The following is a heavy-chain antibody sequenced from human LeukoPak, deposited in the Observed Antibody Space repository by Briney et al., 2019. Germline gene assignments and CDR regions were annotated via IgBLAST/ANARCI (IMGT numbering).Heavy chain of an antibody. CDR3: ARALHPQIGWYRDAFDI. J-gene: IGHJ3*02. CDR1: GGSFSGYY. D-gene: IGHD6-19*01. V-gene: IGHV4-34*01. Sequence: PSETLSLTCAVYGGSFSGYYWSWIRQPPGKGLEWIGEINHSGSTNYNPSLKSRVTISVDTSRNQFSLKLSSVTAADTAVYYCARALHPQIGWYRDAFDIWGQGTMVTVSS. CDR2: INHSGST.